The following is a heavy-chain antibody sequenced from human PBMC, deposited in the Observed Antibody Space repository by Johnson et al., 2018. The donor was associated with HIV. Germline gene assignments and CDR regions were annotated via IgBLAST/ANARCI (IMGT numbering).Heavy chain of an antibody. V-gene: IGHV3-11*04. CDR1: GFTFSDYY. CDR3: ALYASSGYQQGPRDACDI. CDR2: ISSSGSTI. D-gene: IGHD3-22*01. Sequence: QVQLVESGGGLVKPGGSLRLSCAASGFTFSDYYMSWIRQAPGKGLEWVSYISSSGSTIYYADSVKGRFTISRDNAKNSLYLQMNSLRAEDTAVYYCALYASSGYQQGPRDACDIWGQGTMVTVSS. J-gene: IGHJ3*02.